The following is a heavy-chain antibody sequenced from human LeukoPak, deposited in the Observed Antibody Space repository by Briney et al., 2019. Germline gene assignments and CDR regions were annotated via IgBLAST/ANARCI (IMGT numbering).Heavy chain of an antibody. J-gene: IGHJ4*02. Sequence: PGGSLRLSCAASGFTFSSYSMNWVRQAPGKGLEWVSSISSSSSYIYYADSVKGRFTISRDNAKNSLYLQMNSLRAEDTAVYYCVTDTSMGGLFDYWGQGTLVTVSS. CDR1: GFTFSSYS. CDR2: ISSSSSYI. CDR3: VTDTSMGGLFDY. V-gene: IGHV3-21*01. D-gene: IGHD5-18*01.